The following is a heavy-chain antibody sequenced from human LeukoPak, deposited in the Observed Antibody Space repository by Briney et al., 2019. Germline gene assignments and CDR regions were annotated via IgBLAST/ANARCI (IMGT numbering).Heavy chain of an antibody. CDR3: ARDLPISAWLDGQGGFDY. V-gene: IGHV4-39*07. CDR2: IYYSGST. CDR1: GGSISSSSYY. D-gene: IGHD6-19*01. Sequence: SETLSLTCTVSGGSISSSSYYWGWIRQPPGKGLEWIGSIYYSGSTYYNPSLKSRVTISVDTSKNQFSLRLSSVTAADTAVYYCARDLPISAWLDGQGGFDYWGQGTLVTVSS. J-gene: IGHJ4*02.